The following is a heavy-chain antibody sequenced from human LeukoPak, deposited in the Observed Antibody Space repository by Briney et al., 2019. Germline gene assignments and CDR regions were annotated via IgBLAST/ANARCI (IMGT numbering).Heavy chain of an antibody. V-gene: IGHV3-30*18. D-gene: IGHD6-13*01. Sequence: GGSLRLSCAASGFTFSSYGMHWVRQAPGKGLEWVAAISYDGSNKYYADSVKGRFTISRDNSKNTLYLQMNSLRAEDTAVYYCAKGPFPIAAAATTPFDYWGQGTLVTVSS. J-gene: IGHJ4*02. CDR2: ISYDGSNK. CDR1: GFTFSSYG. CDR3: AKGPFPIAAAATTPFDY.